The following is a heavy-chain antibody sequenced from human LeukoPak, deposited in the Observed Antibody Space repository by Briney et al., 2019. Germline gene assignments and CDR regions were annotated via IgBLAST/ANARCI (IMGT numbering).Heavy chain of an antibody. Sequence: GASVKVSCKASGYTFTSYGISWVRQAPGQGLEWMGWISAYNGNTNYAQKLQGRVTITADKSTSTAYMELSSLRSEDTAVYYCAKSMTTVMDAFDIWGQGTMVTVSS. V-gene: IGHV1-18*01. CDR2: ISAYNGNT. CDR1: GYTFTSYG. D-gene: IGHD4-17*01. J-gene: IGHJ3*02. CDR3: AKSMTTVMDAFDI.